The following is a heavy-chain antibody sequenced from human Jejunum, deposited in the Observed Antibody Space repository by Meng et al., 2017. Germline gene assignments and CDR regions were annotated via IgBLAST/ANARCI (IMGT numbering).Heavy chain of an antibody. D-gene: IGHD2-21*01. CDR1: GGSITSTKW. J-gene: IGHJ4*02. CDR2: VFHSGTP. V-gene: IGHV4-4*02. CDR3: ASRPVGIRTYYFDC. Sequence: QVPLEAWGPRLVKPSGTLSLTCVVSGGSITSTKWWSWVRQTPGKGLEWIGEVFHSGTPNYNPSLMSRLTMSVDKSKNQFSLNLTSVTAADTAVYYCASRPVGIRTYYFDCWGQGTLVTVSS.